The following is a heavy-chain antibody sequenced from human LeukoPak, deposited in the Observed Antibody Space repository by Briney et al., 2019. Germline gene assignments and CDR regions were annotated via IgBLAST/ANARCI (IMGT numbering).Heavy chain of an antibody. CDR3: ARDDSCSGDKCVSLGGFDV. D-gene: IGHD3-16*01. V-gene: IGHV1-18*01. CDR1: GYSFKNYG. J-gene: IGHJ3*01. CDR2: VNSDTGST. Sequence: ASVKVSCKASGYSFKNYGMAWVRQAPGQGLEWMGWVNSDTGSTVSAQAFQGRVALTTDTSTYTIHMELRSLTSDDTAVYFCARDDSCSGDKCVSLGGFDVWGQGTTVIVSS.